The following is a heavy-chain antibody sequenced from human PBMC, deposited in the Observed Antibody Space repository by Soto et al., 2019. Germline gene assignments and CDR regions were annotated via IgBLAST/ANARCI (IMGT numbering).Heavy chain of an antibody. V-gene: IGHV5-51*01. CDR1: GYSFSTYW. D-gene: IGHD2-2*02. Sequence: PGESLKISCKASGYSFSTYWIGWVRQMPGKGLDWMGVIYPGDSDSRYNPSFQGHVTISADKSISTAYLQWSSLKASDTAMYYCALCSSTSCYNGGNFDYWGQGTLVTVSS. CDR2: IYPGDSDS. J-gene: IGHJ4*02. CDR3: ALCSSTSCYNGGNFDY.